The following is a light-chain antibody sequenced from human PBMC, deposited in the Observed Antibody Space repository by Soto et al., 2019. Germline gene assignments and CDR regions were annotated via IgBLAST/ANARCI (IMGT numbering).Light chain of an antibody. J-gene: IGKJ5*01. CDR3: QQRSNWPPIT. Sequence: IVLTQSPATLSLSPVERATLSWRASQSVSSYLAWYQQKPGQAPRLLIYDASNRATGIPARFSGSGSGTDFTLTISSLEPEDFAVYYCQQRSNWPPITFGQGTRLEIK. V-gene: IGKV3-11*01. CDR1: QSVSSY. CDR2: DAS.